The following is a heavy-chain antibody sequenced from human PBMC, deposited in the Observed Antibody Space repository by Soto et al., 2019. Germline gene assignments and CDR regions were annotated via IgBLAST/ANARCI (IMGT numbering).Heavy chain of an antibody. J-gene: IGHJ4*02. V-gene: IGHV3-30*18. CDR1: GFTFSSYG. Sequence: QVQLVESGGGVVQPGRSLRLSCAASGFTFSSYGMHWVRQAPGKGLEWVAVISYDGSNKYYADSVKGRFTISRDNSKNTLYLQMNSLRAEDTAVYYCAKYGGWHYYDSSGMFDYWGQGTLVTVSS. D-gene: IGHD3-22*01. CDR3: AKYGGWHYYDSSGMFDY. CDR2: ISYDGSNK.